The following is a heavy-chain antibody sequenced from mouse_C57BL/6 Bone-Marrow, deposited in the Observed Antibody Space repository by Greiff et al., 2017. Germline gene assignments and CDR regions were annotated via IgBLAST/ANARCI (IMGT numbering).Heavy chain of an antibody. CDR2: INPSDSDT. D-gene: IGHD3-2*02. CDR3: AASAQATDAMDY. V-gene: IGHV1-74*01. J-gene: IGHJ4*01. Sequence: VQLLQPGADLVKPGASVKVSCKASGYTFTSYCMYWVKQRPGKGLEWIGSINPSDSDTNYTQKFKGKATLSVAKYYNTVYLQISRLTSEDSAVYDCAASAQATDAMDYWGQGTSVTVSA. CDR1: GYTFTSYC.